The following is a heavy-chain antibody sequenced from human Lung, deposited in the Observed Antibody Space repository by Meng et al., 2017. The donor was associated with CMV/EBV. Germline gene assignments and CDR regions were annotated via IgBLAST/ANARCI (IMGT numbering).Heavy chain of an antibody. CDR3: AHGGGDC. Sequence: QVPLVESGGGLVQPGRSLRLSCAASGFTFSSYAMHWVRQAPGKGLEWVAVISYDGSNKYYADSVKGRFTISRDNSKNTLYLQMNSLRAEDTAVYYCAHGGGDCWGQGTLVTVSS. CDR1: GFTFSSYA. D-gene: IGHD2-15*01. J-gene: IGHJ4*02. V-gene: IGHV3-30-3*01. CDR2: ISYDGSNK.